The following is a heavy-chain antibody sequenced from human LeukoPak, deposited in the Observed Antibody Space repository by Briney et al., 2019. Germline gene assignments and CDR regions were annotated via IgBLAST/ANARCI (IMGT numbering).Heavy chain of an antibody. Sequence: GRSLRLSCAASGFTFSSCAMHWVRQAPGKGLEWVGLIWYDGTNKYYADSVTGRFTISRDNSKNTLYLDMNSLRPEDTAVYYCARAPESSADYYYYMAVWGKGTTVTVSS. D-gene: IGHD2-2*01. CDR1: GFTFSSCA. V-gene: IGHV3-33*01. CDR3: ARAPESSADYYYYMAV. J-gene: IGHJ6*03. CDR2: IWYDGTNK.